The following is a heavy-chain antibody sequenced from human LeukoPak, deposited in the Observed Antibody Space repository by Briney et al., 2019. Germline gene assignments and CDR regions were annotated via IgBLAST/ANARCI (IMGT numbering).Heavy chain of an antibody. J-gene: IGHJ5*02. V-gene: IGHV3-7*01. CDR3: ARDRRGEKSQYNCFDP. D-gene: IGHD3-10*01. Sequence: GGSLRLSCTASGFTFSSYWMDWVRQAPGKGLEWVANIKEDGSEQYYVASVKGRFTICRDHAKNSLHLQMNRLRAEDTAVYFCARDRRGEKSQYNCFDPWGQGTLVTVSS. CDR2: IKEDGSEQ. CDR1: GFTFSSYW.